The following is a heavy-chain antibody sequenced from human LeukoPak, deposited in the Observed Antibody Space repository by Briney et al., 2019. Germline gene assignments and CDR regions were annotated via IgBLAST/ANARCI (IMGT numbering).Heavy chain of an antibody. CDR2: INPNSGGT. V-gene: IGHV1-2*02. J-gene: IGHJ4*02. CDR3: ARARGGSIAAKDY. Sequence: ASVKVSCKASGYTFTGYYMHWVRQAPGQGLEWMGWINPNSGGTNYAQKFQGRVTMTRDTSISTAYMELSGLRSDDTAVYYCARARGGSIAAKDYWGQGTLVTVSS. CDR1: GYTFTGYY. D-gene: IGHD6-13*01.